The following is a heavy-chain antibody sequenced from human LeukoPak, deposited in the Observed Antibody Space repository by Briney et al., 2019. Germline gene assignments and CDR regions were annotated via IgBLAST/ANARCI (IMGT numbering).Heavy chain of an antibody. CDR1: GFTFSNYG. CDR3: AKDDPRLIAAAGTNELRY. V-gene: IGHV3-23*01. J-gene: IGHJ4*02. D-gene: IGHD6-13*01. CDR2: ITGSGGNT. Sequence: GGSLRLSCAASGFTFSNYGMNWVRQAPGKGLEWVSGITGSGGNTYYADSVKGRFTISRDNSKNTLYLQMNSLRAEDTAVYYCAKDDPRLIAAAGTNELRYWGQGTLVTVSS.